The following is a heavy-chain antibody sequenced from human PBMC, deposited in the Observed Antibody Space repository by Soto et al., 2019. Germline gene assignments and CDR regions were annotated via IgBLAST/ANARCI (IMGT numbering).Heavy chain of an antibody. D-gene: IGHD2-21*01. CDR1: GGRFTNYI. J-gene: IGHJ6*03. V-gene: IGHV1-69*08. Sequence: QVQLVQSGAEVKKPGSSVKVSCEASGGRFTNYIFTWVRQAPGQGLEWMGRSIPIKGTADYALKFQDRVSMTADKSTNSVHMEMRSLRPDDTAVYYCAKSLVFVDHGYMDVWGKGTTVTVSS. CDR3: AKSLVFVDHGYMDV. CDR2: SIPIKGTA.